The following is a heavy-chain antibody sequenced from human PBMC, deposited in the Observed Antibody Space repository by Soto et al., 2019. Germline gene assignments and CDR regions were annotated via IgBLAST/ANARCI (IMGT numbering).Heavy chain of an antibody. CDR1: GFTFSSYA. Sequence: PGGSLRLSCAASGFTFSSYAMHWVRQAPGKGLEWVAVISYDGSNKYYADSVKGRFTISRDNSKNTLYLQMNSLRAEDTAVYYCAGKYCGGDCYSHYYYYYGMDVWGQGTTVTV. J-gene: IGHJ6*02. CDR3: AGKYCGGDCYSHYYYYYGMDV. D-gene: IGHD2-21*02. CDR2: ISYDGSNK. V-gene: IGHV3-30-3*01.